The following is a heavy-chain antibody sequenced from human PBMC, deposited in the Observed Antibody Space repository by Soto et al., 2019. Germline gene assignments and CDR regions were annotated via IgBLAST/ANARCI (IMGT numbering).Heavy chain of an antibody. V-gene: IGHV1-18*01. CDR2: ISAYNGNT. D-gene: IGHD3-16*02. CDR3: ARDPYIWGSYRYTSWFDP. J-gene: IGHJ5*02. Sequence: ASVKVSCKASGYTFTSYGISWVRQAPGQGLEWMGWISAYNGNTNYAQKLQGRVTMTTDTSTSTAYMELRSLRSDDTAVYYCARDPYIWGSYRYTSWFDPWGQGTLVTVSS. CDR1: GYTFTSYG.